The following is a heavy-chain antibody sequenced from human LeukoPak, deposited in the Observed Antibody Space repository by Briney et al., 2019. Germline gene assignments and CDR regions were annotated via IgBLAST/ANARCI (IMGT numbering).Heavy chain of an antibody. V-gene: IGHV3-48*03. J-gene: IGHJ6*03. CDR1: GFTFSSYE. Sequence: SGGSLRLSCAASGFTFSSYEMSWVRQAPGKGLEWVSYISSSGSTIYYADSVKGRFTISRDNAKNSLYLQMNSLRAEDTALYYCARAIVSTSSYYYMDVWGKGTTVTVSS. D-gene: IGHD2-2*01. CDR3: ARAIVSTSSYYYMDV. CDR2: ISSSGSTI.